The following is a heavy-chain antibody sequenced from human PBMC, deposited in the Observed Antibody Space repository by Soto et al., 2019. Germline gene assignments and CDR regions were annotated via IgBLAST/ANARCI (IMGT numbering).Heavy chain of an antibody. D-gene: IGHD3-3*01. CDR2: IIPIFGTA. V-gene: IGHV1-69*01. Sequence: QVQLVQSGAEVKKPGSSVKVSCKASGGTFSSYAISWVRQAPGQGLEWMGGIIPIFGTANYAQKFQGRVTITADESTSTAYMELSSLSSEDTAVYYCARVYYDFWSGYYYNFDYWGQGTLVTVSS. J-gene: IGHJ4*02. CDR3: ARVYYDFWSGYYYNFDY. CDR1: GGTFSSYA.